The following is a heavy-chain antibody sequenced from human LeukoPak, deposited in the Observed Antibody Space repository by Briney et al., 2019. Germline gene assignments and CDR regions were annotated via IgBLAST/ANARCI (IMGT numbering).Heavy chain of an antibody. Sequence: SETLSLTCAVYGGSFSGYYWSWIRQPPGKGLEWIGEINHSGSTNYNPSLKSRVTISVDTSKNQFSLKLSSVTAADTAVYYWARAGSGSQPPSDYWGQGTLVTVSS. J-gene: IGHJ4*02. CDR2: INHSGST. CDR1: GGSFSGYY. CDR3: ARAGSGSQPPSDY. D-gene: IGHD2-15*01. V-gene: IGHV4-34*01.